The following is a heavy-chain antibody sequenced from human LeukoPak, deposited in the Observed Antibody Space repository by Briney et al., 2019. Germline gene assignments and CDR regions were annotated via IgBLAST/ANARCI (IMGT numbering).Heavy chain of an antibody. V-gene: IGHV4-59*08. CDR2: VSYSGST. J-gene: IGHJ4*02. Sequence: PSETLSLTCTVSGGSISAYYWTWIRQPPGKGLEWIGHVSYSGSTNYNPSLTSRVTISVATSQNQFSLRLSSLTAADTAVYYCARRLRHNYGYPHLDYWGQGTLVTVSS. CDR3: ARRLRHNYGYPHLDY. D-gene: IGHD5-18*01. CDR1: GGSISAYY.